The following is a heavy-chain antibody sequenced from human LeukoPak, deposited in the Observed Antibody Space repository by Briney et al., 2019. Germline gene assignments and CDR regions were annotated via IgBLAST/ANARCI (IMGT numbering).Heavy chain of an antibody. J-gene: IGHJ3*02. CDR2: IYYSGST. CDR3: ARDGYGDYSFDI. D-gene: IGHD4-17*01. CDR1: GGSISSGGYY. V-gene: IGHV4-31*03. Sequence: SETLSLTCTVSGGSISSGGYYWSWIRQHPGKGLEWIGYIYYSGSTYYNPSLKSRVTISVDTSKNQFSLKLSSVTAADTAVYYCARDGYGDYSFDIWGQGTMVNVSS.